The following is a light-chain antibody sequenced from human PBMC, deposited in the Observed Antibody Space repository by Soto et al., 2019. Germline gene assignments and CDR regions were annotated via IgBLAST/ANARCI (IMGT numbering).Light chain of an antibody. CDR1: SSDVCGYNY. V-gene: IGLV2-11*01. CDR2: DVS. J-gene: IGLJ1*01. CDR3: CSYAGSIYV. Sequence: SVLTQPLSVSGSPGQSVTISCTGTSSDVCGYNYVSWYQHHPGKAPKLMICDVSKRPSGVPDRFSGSKSGNTASLTISGLQAEDEADYSCCSYAGSIYVFGTGTKVTVL.